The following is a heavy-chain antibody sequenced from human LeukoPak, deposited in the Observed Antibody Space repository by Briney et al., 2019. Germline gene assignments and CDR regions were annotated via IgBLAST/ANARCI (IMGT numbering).Heavy chain of an antibody. CDR3: ARPPSRGYSSSFEY. J-gene: IGHJ4*02. CDR2: IYPYESNI. CDR1: GYSFPTYW. D-gene: IGHD2-2*03. V-gene: IGHV5-51*01. Sequence: GESLKISCKGSGYSFPTYWIAWVRQMPGKGLEWMGIIYPYESNIRYSPSLQGQVTISADKSISTAYLQWSSLKASDTAMYYCARPPSRGYSSSFEYWGQGTLVTVSS.